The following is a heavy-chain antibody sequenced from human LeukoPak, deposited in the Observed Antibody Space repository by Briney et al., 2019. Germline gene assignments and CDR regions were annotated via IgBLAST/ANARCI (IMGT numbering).Heavy chain of an antibody. CDR1: GYTFTSNW. V-gene: IGHV5-51*01. D-gene: IGHD1-26*01. CDR2: IFPGNSDT. CDR3: AREGSSSYAR. Sequence: PGESLKISCKGSGYTFTSNWIGWVRQMPGKGLEWMGSIFPGNSDTRYSPSFQGQAIISVDKAISTAFLQWSSLKASDSAMYYCAREGSSSYARWGQGTLVTVSS. J-gene: IGHJ4*02.